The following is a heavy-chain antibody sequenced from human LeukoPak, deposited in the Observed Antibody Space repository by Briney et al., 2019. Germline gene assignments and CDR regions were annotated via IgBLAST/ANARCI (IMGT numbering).Heavy chain of an antibody. CDR2: VGGSGSST. CDR1: GFTFSGYA. V-gene: IGHV3-23*01. Sequence: TGGSLRLSCAASGFTFSGYAMNWVRQAPGKGLEWVSAVGGSGSSTYYADSVKGRFTISRDNSKNTLFLQMNSLTAEDTAMYYCARVGEGCFDHWGQGTLATVSS. J-gene: IGHJ4*02. CDR3: ARVGEGCFDH.